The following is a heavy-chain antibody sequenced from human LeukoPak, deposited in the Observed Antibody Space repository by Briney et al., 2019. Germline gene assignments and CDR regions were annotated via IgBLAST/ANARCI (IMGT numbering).Heavy chain of an antibody. J-gene: IGHJ6*04. Sequence: GGSLRLSCAASGFTVSSNYMSWVRQAPGKGLEWVSVIYSGGSTYYADSVKGRFTISRDNAKNSLYLQMNSLRAEDTAVYNCAELGITMIGGVWGKGTTVTISS. CDR2: IYSGGST. D-gene: IGHD3-10*02. V-gene: IGHV3-66*01. CDR3: AELGITMIGGV. CDR1: GFTVSSNY.